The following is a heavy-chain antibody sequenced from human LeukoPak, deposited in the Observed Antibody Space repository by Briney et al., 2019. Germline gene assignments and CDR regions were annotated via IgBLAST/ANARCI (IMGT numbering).Heavy chain of an antibody. CDR2: ISSSGSTI. CDR3: ARERYYGSGSSPLGY. V-gene: IGHV3-48*03. D-gene: IGHD3-10*01. CDR1: GFTFSSYE. Sequence: PGVPLRLSCAASGFTFSSYEMNWVRRATGKGREWVSYISSSGSTIYYADSVKGRFTISRDNAKNSLYLQMNSLRAEDTAVYYCARERYYGSGSSPLGYWGQGTLVTVSS. J-gene: IGHJ4*02.